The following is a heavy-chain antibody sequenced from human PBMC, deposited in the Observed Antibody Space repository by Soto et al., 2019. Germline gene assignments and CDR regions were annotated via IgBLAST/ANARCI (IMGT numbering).Heavy chain of an antibody. CDR1: GFQFSSYS. Sequence: EVQVEESGGGLVQPGGSLRLACAASGFQFSSYSMNWVRQAPGKGLEWVSYISSSSSTVYYADSVKGRFTMSRDNAKKSLYLQMNSLRAEDTDVYYCARVDSYWYFDLWGRGTLVTVSS. CDR3: ARVDSYWYFDL. CDR2: ISSSSSTV. V-gene: IGHV3-48*01. J-gene: IGHJ2*01. D-gene: IGHD2-2*03.